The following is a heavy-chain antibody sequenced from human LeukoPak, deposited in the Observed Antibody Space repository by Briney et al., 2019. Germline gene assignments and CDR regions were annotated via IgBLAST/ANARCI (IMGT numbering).Heavy chain of an antibody. CDR3: ARDSRGMDV. CDR2: IWYDGSNK. CDR1: GFTFSSYG. J-gene: IGHJ6*04. V-gene: IGHV3-33*01. Sequence: GGSLRLSCAASGFTFSSYGMHWVRQAPGKGLEGVAVIWYDGSNKYYADSVKGRFTISRDNSKNTLYLQMNSLRAEDTAVYYCARDSRGMDVWGKGTTVTVSS.